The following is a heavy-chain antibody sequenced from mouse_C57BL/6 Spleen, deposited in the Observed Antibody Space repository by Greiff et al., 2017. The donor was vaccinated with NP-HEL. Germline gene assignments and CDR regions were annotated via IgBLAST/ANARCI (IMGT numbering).Heavy chain of an antibody. V-gene: IGHV1-50*01. Sequence: VQLQQPGAELVKPGASVKLSCKASGYTFTSYWMQWVKQRPGQGLEWIGEIDPSDSYTNYNQKFKGKATLTVDTSSSTAYMQLSSLTSEDSAVYYCARNWWGFDYWGQGTTLTVSS. J-gene: IGHJ2*01. CDR3: ARNWWGFDY. D-gene: IGHD1-1*02. CDR2: IDPSDSYT. CDR1: GYTFTSYW.